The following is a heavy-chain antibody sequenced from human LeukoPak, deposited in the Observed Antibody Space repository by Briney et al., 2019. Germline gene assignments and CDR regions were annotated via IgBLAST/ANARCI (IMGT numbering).Heavy chain of an antibody. CDR3: ARGPYELELRA. CDR1: GGSVSSGSYY. Sequence: SETLSLTCTVSGGSVSSGSYYWSWIRQPPGKGLEWIGEINHSGSTNYNPSLKGRVTISVDTSKNQFSLKLSSVTAADTAVYYCARGPYELELRAWGQGTLVTVSS. J-gene: IGHJ4*02. V-gene: IGHV4-39*07. CDR2: INHSGST. D-gene: IGHD1-7*01.